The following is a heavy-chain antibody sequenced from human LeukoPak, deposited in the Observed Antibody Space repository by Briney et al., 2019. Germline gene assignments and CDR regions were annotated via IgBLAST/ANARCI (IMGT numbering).Heavy chain of an antibody. CDR2: IKHDGSEK. V-gene: IGHV3-7*01. D-gene: IGHD3-3*01. CDR3: ATDRGWRTSGYYLYYFEY. Sequence: PGRSLRLSCAASGFTFSSYAMHWVRQAPGKGLEWVASIKHDGSEKYYVDSVRGRFTISRDNTKNLLYLQMSSLRAEDTAVYYCATDRGWRTSGYYLYYFEYWGQGTLVTFSS. CDR1: GFTFSSYA. J-gene: IGHJ4*02.